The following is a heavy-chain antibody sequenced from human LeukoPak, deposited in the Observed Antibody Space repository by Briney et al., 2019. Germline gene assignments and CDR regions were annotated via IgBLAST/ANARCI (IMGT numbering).Heavy chain of an antibody. V-gene: IGHV1-18*04. CDR1: GYTFTSYG. D-gene: IGHD6-13*01. Sequence: ASVKVSCKASGYTFTSYGISWVRQAPGQGLEWMGWISAYNGNTNYAQKLQGRVTMTTDTSTSTAYMELRSLRSDGAAVYYCARAGYSSSWYATDYWGQGTLVTVSS. J-gene: IGHJ4*02. CDR3: ARAGYSSSWYATDY. CDR2: ISAYNGNT.